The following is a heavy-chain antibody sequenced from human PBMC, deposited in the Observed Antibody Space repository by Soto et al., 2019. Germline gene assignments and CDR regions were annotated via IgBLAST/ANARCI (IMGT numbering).Heavy chain of an antibody. V-gene: IGHV1-69*01. J-gene: IGHJ4*02. CDR2: IIPMIGRT. Sequence: QVQLVQSGAEVKKPGSSVKVSCKASGGTFNNYGMGWVRQAPGQGLEWMGGIIPMIGRTNYAQKFQGRLTLGADASRSTAYMELRSLRCDDTAVYYCASWDYDVLTGYSYDDWGQGTLVTVSS. CDR1: GGTFNNYG. CDR3: ASWDYDVLTGYSYDD. D-gene: IGHD3-9*01.